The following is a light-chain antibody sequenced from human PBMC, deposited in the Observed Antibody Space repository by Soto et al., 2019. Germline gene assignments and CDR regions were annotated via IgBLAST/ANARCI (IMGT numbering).Light chain of an antibody. CDR1: QSVSSSY. CDR3: QQYGSSPYT. CDR2: GAS. Sequence: VLTQSPGTLSLSPGERATLSCRASQSVSSSYLAWYQQKPGQAPRLLIYGASSRATGIPDRFSGSGSGTDFTLTISRLEPEDFAVYYCQQYGSSPYTFGQGTKLEIK. V-gene: IGKV3-20*01. J-gene: IGKJ2*01.